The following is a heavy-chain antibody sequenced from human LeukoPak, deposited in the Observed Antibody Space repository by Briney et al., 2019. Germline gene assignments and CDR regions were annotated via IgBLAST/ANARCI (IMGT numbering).Heavy chain of an antibody. V-gene: IGHV3-66*01. J-gene: IGHJ4*02. CDR1: EFSVGSNY. CDR2: MYSGGST. CDR3: ARGPNGYHNT. Sequence: GGSLRLSCAASEFSVGSNYMTWVRQAPGKGLEWVPLMYSGGSTHYADSVKGRFTISRDNSKNTLYLQMNSLRVEDTAVYYCARGPNGYHNTGGQGTLVTVSS. D-gene: IGHD5-24*01.